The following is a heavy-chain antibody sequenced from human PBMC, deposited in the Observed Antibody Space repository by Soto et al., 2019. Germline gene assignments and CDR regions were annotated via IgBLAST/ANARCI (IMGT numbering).Heavy chain of an antibody. D-gene: IGHD5-18*01. J-gene: IGHJ6*02. Sequence: EVQLVESGGGLVQPGGSLRLSCAVSGFTFSDHYMDWVRQAPGKGLEWVGRTRNKANSYTTEYAASVKGRFTISRDDSKNSLYLHMNSLKTEDTAVYYCARDRRGYSGDFGMDVWGQGTTVTVSS. CDR1: GFTFSDHY. CDR2: TRNKANSYTT. CDR3: ARDRRGYSGDFGMDV. V-gene: IGHV3-72*01.